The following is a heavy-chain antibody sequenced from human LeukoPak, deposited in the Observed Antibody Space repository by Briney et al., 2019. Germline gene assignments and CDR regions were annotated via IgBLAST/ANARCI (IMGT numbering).Heavy chain of an antibody. J-gene: IGHJ6*03. CDR1: GDSISSDY. Sequence: SDSLSLTCNLSGDSISSDYWSWIRQTPGKGLEWIGFIFHSGTTDYNPSLQSRATISIDTSRKSFSLKLLSVTAADTAVYYCARTRPQDYGTSYMDVWGTGATATVSS. V-gene: IGHV4-59*07. D-gene: IGHD4-17*01. CDR2: IFHSGTT. CDR3: ARTRPQDYGTSYMDV.